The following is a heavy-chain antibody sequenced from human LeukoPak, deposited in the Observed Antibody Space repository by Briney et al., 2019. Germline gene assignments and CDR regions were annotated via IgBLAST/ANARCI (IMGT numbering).Heavy chain of an antibody. CDR1: GFTVSSNY. D-gene: IGHD3-10*01. CDR2: IYSGGTT. J-gene: IGHJ6*03. Sequence: GGSLRLSCAASGFTVSSNYMSWVRQAPGKGLGWVSIIYSGGTTYYADSVKGRFTISRDNSKNTLYLQMNSLRAEDTAVYYCARGHYYYNSGSYYYMDVWGKGTTVTISS. CDR3: ARGHYYYNSGSYYYMDV. V-gene: IGHV3-53*01.